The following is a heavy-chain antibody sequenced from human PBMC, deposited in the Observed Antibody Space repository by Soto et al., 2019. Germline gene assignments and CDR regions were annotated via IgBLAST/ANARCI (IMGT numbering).Heavy chain of an antibody. D-gene: IGHD6-13*01. J-gene: IGHJ5*02. CDR2: IYTSGST. CDR3: ARDTYRPSWYTCSDP. V-gene: IGHV4-4*07. Sequence: PSETLSLTCTVSDGSISNYYWSWIRQPAGKGLEWIGRIYTSGSTNYNPSLKSRVTMSVDTSKNQFSLKLSSVTAEAPAVYYWARDTYRPSWYTCSDPWGKGTRLPVSS. CDR1: DGSISNYY.